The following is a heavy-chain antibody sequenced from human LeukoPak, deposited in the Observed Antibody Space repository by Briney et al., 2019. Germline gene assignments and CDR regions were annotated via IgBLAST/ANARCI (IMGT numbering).Heavy chain of an antibody. V-gene: IGHV3-23*01. CDR1: GFTFSSYA. CDR2: ISGSGGST. J-gene: IGHJ4*02. CDR3: AKGPGYGSYYFDL. Sequence: GGSLRLSCAASGFTFSSYAMGWVRRAPGKGLEWVSAISGSGGSTYYADSVKGRFTISRDNSKNTLYLQMNSLRAEDTAVYYCAKGPGYGSYYFDLWGQGTLVTVSS. D-gene: IGHD3-10*01.